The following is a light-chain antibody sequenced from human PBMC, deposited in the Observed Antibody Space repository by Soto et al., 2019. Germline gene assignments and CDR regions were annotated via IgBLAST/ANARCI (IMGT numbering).Light chain of an antibody. CDR1: SSNIGNNY. Sequence: QAVVTQPPSVSAAPRQKVTISCSGSSSNIGNNYVSWYQQLPGTAPKLLIYDDDKRPSGIPDRFSGSKSGTSATLGITGLQTGDEADYYCGTWDSGLSAVVFGGGTKLTVL. V-gene: IGLV1-51*01. CDR2: DDD. CDR3: GTWDSGLSAVV. J-gene: IGLJ2*01.